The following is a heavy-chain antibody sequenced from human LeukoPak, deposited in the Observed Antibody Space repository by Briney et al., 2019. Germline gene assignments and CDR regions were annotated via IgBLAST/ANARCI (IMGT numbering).Heavy chain of an antibody. CDR3: AKMVRGVPHYFDY. D-gene: IGHD3-10*01. V-gene: IGHV3-23*01. Sequence: GGSLRLSCAASGFTFSSYAMSWVRQAPGKGLEWVSAISGSGGSTYYADSVKGRFTISRDNSKNTLYLQMNGPRAEDTAVYYCAKMVRGVPHYFDYWGQGTLVTVSS. J-gene: IGHJ4*02. CDR2: ISGSGGST. CDR1: GFTFSSYA.